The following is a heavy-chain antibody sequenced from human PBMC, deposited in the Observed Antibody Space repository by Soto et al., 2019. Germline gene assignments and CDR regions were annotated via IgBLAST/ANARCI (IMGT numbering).Heavy chain of an antibody. CDR1: GYPFTYYD. CDR3: ARVPTETTDFEV. CDR2: MNPKSGNT. J-gene: IGHJ2*01. Sequence: QVQLVQSGAEVKKPGASVRVSCQASGYPFTYYDINWVRQGTGQGLEWIGWMNPKSGNTGSAQRLQGRLSMTSNTPIKTAYMELTGLTSEDGAVYCCARVPTETTDFEVWGRGNPVTVSS. D-gene: IGHD4-17*01. V-gene: IGHV1-8*01.